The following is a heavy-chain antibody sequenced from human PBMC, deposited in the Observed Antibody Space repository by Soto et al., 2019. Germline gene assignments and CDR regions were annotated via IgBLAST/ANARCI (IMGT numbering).Heavy chain of an antibody. Sequence: SETLSLTCAVYGGSFSGYYWSWIRQPPGKGLEWIGEINHSGSTNYNPSLKSRVTISVDTSKNQFSLKLSSVTAADTAVYYCARGRRTVTTFRVYYYGMDVWGQGTTVPSP. D-gene: IGHD4-17*01. V-gene: IGHV4-34*01. CDR1: GGSFSGYY. J-gene: IGHJ6*02. CDR3: ARGRRTVTTFRVYYYGMDV. CDR2: INHSGST.